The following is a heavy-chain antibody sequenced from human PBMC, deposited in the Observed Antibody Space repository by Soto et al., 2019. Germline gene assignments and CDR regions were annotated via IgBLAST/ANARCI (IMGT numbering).Heavy chain of an antibody. CDR2: IIPIFGTA. V-gene: IGHV1-69*13. CDR1: GGTFSSYA. D-gene: IGHD5-12*01. CDR3: ARGREMATNPFDY. J-gene: IGHJ4*02. Sequence: GASVKVSCKASGGTFSSYAISWVRQAPGQGLEWMGGIIPIFGTANYAQKFQGRVTITADESTSTAYMELSSLRSEDTAVYYCARGREMATNPFDYWGQGTLVTVSS.